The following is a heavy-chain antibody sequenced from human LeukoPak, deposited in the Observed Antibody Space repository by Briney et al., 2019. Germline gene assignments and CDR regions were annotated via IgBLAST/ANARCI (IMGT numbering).Heavy chain of an antibody. Sequence: GGSLRLSCAATGFTFSSYGKHWVRQAPGKGLEWVAVIWYDGSNKYYADSVKGRFIISRGNSTNTLYLQMNSLKIEDTAVYYCARPRYGALTFDPDYFDHWGRGALVTVSS. D-gene: IGHD4/OR15-4a*01. CDR2: IWYDGSNK. V-gene: IGHV3-33*01. J-gene: IGHJ4*02. CDR3: ARPRYGALTFDPDYFDH. CDR1: GFTFSSYG.